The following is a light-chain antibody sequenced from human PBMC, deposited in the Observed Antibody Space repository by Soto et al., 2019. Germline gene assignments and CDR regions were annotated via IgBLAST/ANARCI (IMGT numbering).Light chain of an antibody. V-gene: IGKV3-15*01. J-gene: IGKJ2*01. CDR3: QQYNNWPPYT. Sequence: EIVMTQSPSTLAGSPGERATLSCRASQSVSSNLAWYQQRPGQAPRLLISGASTRATGIPARFSGSGSGTEFTLTISSLQSEDFAVYHCQQYNNWPPYTFGQGTKLEFK. CDR2: GAS. CDR1: QSVSSN.